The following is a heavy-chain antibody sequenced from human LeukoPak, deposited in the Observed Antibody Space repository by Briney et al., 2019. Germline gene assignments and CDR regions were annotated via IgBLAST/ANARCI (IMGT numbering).Heavy chain of an antibody. V-gene: IGHV3-53*01. CDR1: GFTVSSNS. CDR2: IYSGGNT. CDR3: AKIAETSGSYGQGFDY. D-gene: IGHD1-26*01. J-gene: IGHJ4*02. Sequence: GGSLRLSCTVSGFTVSSNSWSWVRQAPGKGLEWVSFIYSGGNTHYSDSVTGRFTISRDNSKNTLYLQMNSLRAEDTAVYYCAKIAETSGSYGQGFDYWGQGTLVTVSS.